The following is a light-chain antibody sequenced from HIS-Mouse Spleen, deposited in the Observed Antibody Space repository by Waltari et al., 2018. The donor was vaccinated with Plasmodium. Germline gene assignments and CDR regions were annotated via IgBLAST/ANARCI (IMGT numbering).Light chain of an antibody. CDR3: QQYNNWPPYT. Sequence: EIVMTQSPATLSVSPGERATLSCRASQSVSSNLAWYQQKPGQAPRRLIYGASTRATGIPARFSGSGSVTEFTLTISSLQSEDFAVYYCQQYNNWPPYTFGQGTKLESK. CDR1: QSVSSN. J-gene: IGKJ2*01. V-gene: IGKV3-15*01. CDR2: GAS.